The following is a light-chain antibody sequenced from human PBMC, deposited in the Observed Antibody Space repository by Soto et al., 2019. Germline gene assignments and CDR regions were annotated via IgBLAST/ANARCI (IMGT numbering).Light chain of an antibody. J-gene: IGLJ1*01. Sequence: QSVLTQPASVSGSPGQSITISCTGSSSDVGGYNYVSWYQHHPGKAPKLMIYDVDNRPSGVSNRFSGSKSGSTASLTISGLQAEDEADYYCSSYTSSNTLYVFGTGTKVTVL. CDR3: SSYTSSNTLYV. V-gene: IGLV2-14*03. CDR1: SSDVGGYNY. CDR2: DVD.